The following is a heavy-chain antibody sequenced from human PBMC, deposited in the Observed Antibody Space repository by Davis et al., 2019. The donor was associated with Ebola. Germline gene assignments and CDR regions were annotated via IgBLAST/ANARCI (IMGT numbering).Heavy chain of an antibody. CDR1: GFIFSSYW. D-gene: IGHD3-10*01. Sequence: GESLKISCAASGFIFSSYWMHWVRQTPGKGLEWVSAISGSGDSTYYADSVKGRFTISRDNAKNSLYLQMNSLRAEDTAVYYCARDLNHYYGSGSYYDYYYGMDVWGKGTTVTVSS. CDR2: ISGSGDST. J-gene: IGHJ6*04. V-gene: IGHV3-21*01. CDR3: ARDLNHYYGSGSYYDYYYGMDV.